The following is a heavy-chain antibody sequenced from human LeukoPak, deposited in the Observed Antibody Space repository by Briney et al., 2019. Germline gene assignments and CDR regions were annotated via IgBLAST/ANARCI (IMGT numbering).Heavy chain of an antibody. CDR3: ARYYGSGSFDY. D-gene: IGHD3-10*01. CDR2: IFSNDEK. J-gene: IGHJ4*02. Sequence: EAGPTLLNPTETLTLTCTVSGFSLRTARMGVSWIRQPPGKALEWLAHIFSNDEKSYSTSLKSRLTISKDTSKSQVVLTMTNMDPVDTATYYCARYYGSGSFDYWGQGTLVTVSS. V-gene: IGHV2-26*01. CDR1: GFSLRTARMG.